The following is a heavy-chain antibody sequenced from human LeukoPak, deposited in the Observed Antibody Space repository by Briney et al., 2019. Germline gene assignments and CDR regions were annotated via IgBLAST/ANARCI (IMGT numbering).Heavy chain of an antibody. D-gene: IGHD5-24*01. CDR1: GFTFSSYS. CDR2: ISSSSSYI. Sequence: GGSLGLSCAASGFTFSSYSMNWVRQAPGKGLEWVSSISSSSSYIYYADSVKGRFTISRDNAKNSLYLQMNSLRAEDTAVYYCAREGDGYNYDYWGQGTLVTVSS. J-gene: IGHJ4*02. V-gene: IGHV3-21*01. CDR3: AREGDGYNYDY.